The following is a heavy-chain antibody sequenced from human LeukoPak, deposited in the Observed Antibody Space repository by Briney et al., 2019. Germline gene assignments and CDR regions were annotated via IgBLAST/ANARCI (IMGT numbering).Heavy chain of an antibody. Sequence: SESLSLTCTVSGGSISSDYWSWIRQPPGKGLEWIGYIYYSVSTNYNPSLQSRVTISVDTSKNQFSLRLTSVTAADTDVYYCARGWGFIDYWGQGTLVTVSS. CDR2: IYYSVST. CDR1: GGSISSDY. D-gene: IGHD3-10*01. CDR3: ARGWGFIDY. J-gene: IGHJ4*02. V-gene: IGHV4-59*08.